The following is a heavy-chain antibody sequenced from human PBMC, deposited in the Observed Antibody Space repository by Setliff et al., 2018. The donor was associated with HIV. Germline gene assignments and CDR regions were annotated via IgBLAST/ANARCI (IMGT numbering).Heavy chain of an antibody. CDR3: ARNPCSGGSCPDAFDI. D-gene: IGHD2-15*01. CDR2: IYYSGST. CDR1: GFTFDDYG. Sequence: GSLRLSCAASGFTFDDYGMSWIRQPPGKGLEWIGYIYYSGSTNYNPSLKSRVTISVDTSKNQFSLKLSSVTAADTAVYYCARNPCSGGSCPDAFDIWGQGTMVTVSS. V-gene: IGHV4-59*01. J-gene: IGHJ3*02.